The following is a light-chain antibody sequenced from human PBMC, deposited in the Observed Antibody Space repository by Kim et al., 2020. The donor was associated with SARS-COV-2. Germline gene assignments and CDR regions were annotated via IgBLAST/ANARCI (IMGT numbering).Light chain of an antibody. Sequence: ESVLTQSPGTLSLSPGERATFSCRASQSVAKYLAWYQQKPGQAPRLLISDASHRATGIPDRFSGSGSGTDFTLTISSLEPEDFAVYYCQQRGKTFGQGTKVDIK. CDR1: QSVAKY. V-gene: IGKV3-11*01. CDR3: QQRGKT. J-gene: IGKJ1*01. CDR2: DAS.